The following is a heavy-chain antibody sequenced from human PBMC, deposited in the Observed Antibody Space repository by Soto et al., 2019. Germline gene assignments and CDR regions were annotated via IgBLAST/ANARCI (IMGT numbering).Heavy chain of an antibody. Sequence: GESLKISCKGSGYSFTSYWIGWVRQMPGKGLEWMGIIYPGDSDTRYSPSFQGQVTISADKAISTAYLQWSSLKASDTAMYYCARYFDYLRLHYGMDGRGQGTTVTVSS. CDR1: GYSFTSYW. CDR2: IYPGDSDT. J-gene: IGHJ6*02. V-gene: IGHV5-51*01. CDR3: ARYFDYLRLHYGMDG. D-gene: IGHD3-9*01.